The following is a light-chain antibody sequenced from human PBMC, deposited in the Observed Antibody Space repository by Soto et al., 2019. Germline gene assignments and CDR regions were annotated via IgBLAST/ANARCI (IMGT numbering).Light chain of an antibody. Sequence: EIVLTQSPGTLSVSPGERATLSCRASQTISSSYLAWYRQKPGQAPSLLIYGTSSRATGIPDRFSGSGSGIDFTLTISRLEPEDSAIYYCQQYGSWTFGQGNKVEIK. CDR2: GTS. CDR1: QTISSSY. V-gene: IGKV3-20*01. CDR3: QQYGSWT. J-gene: IGKJ1*01.